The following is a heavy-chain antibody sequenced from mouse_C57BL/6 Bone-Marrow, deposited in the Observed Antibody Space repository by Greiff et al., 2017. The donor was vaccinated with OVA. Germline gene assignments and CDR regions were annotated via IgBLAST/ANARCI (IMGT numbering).Heavy chain of an antibody. J-gene: IGHJ3*01. Sequence: EVQLQQSGPELVKPGASVKISCKASGYTFTDYYMNWVKQSHGKSLEWIGDINPNNGGTSYNQKFKGKATLTVDKSSSTAYMELRSLTSEDSAVYYCARGEDWDSFADWGQGTLVTVSA. V-gene: IGHV1-26*01. CDR2: INPNNGGT. D-gene: IGHD4-1*01. CDR1: GYTFTDYY. CDR3: ARGEDWDSFAD.